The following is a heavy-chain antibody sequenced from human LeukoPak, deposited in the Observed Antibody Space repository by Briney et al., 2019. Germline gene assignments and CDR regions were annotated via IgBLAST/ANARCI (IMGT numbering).Heavy chain of an antibody. Sequence: SETLSLTCTVSGGSISSYYWGWIRQPAGKGLEWIGRIYSSGSTNYNPSLKSRVTMSVDTSKNQFSLKLSSVTAADTAVYYCARGSSGWYGHYFDYWGQGTLVTVSS. J-gene: IGHJ4*02. CDR1: GGSISSYY. CDR3: ARGSSGWYGHYFDY. CDR2: IYSSGST. V-gene: IGHV4-4*07. D-gene: IGHD6-19*01.